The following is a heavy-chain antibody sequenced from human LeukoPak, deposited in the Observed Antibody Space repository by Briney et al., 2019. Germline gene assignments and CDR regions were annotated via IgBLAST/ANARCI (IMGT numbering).Heavy chain of an antibody. V-gene: IGHV1-2*02. D-gene: IGHD4-23*01. CDR2: INPNSGGT. CDR1: GYTFTGYY. J-gene: IGHJ5*02. Sequence: ASVKVSCKASGYTFTGYYMHWVRQAPGQGLEWMGWINPNSGGTNYAQKVQGRVTMTRDTSISTAYMELSRLRSDDTAVYYCAGGLRWSYTNWFDPWGQGTLVTVSS. CDR3: AGGLRWSYTNWFDP.